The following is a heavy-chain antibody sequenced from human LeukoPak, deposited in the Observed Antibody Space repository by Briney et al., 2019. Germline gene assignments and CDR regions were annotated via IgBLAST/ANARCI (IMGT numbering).Heavy chain of an antibody. V-gene: IGHV6-1*01. CDR3: ARLRYCSGGSCPVYYYGMDV. Sequence: SQTLSLTCALSGDSVSSDSAAWNWIRQSPSRGLEWLGRTYYRSKWYNDYAVSVKSRITINPDTSKNQFSLQLNSVTPEDTAVYYYARLRYCSGGSCPVYYYGMDVWGQGTTVTVSS. CDR1: GDSVSSDSAA. J-gene: IGHJ6*02. CDR2: TYYRSKWYN. D-gene: IGHD2-15*01.